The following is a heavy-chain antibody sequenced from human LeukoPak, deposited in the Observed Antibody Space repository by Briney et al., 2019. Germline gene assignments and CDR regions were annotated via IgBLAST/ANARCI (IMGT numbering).Heavy chain of an antibody. CDR2: INHSVST. D-gene: IGHD2-8*01. Sequence: SETLSLTCALYGGSFSGYYWSWIRQPPGNGLEWIGEINHSVSTNYNPSLKSRVTISVDTSKNQFSLKLSSVTAADTAVYYCARGRRNCTNGVCYWFDTWGQGTMVTVSS. V-gene: IGHV4-34*01. CDR1: GGSFSGYY. J-gene: IGHJ5*02. CDR3: ARGRRNCTNGVCYWFDT.